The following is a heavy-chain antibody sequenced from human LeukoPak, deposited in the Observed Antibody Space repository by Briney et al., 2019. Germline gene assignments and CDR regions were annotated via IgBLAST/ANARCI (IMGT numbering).Heavy chain of an antibody. CDR1: GGSISSYY. V-gene: IGHV4-59*01. J-gene: IGHJ4*02. CDR3: ARGEMVRGVICDY. D-gene: IGHD3-10*01. Sequence: SETLSLTCTVSGGSISSYYWSWIRQPPGKGLEWIGYIYYSGSTNYNPSLKSRVTISVDTSKNQFSLKLSSVTAADTAVYYCARGEMVRGVICDYWGQGTLVTVSS. CDR2: IYYSGST.